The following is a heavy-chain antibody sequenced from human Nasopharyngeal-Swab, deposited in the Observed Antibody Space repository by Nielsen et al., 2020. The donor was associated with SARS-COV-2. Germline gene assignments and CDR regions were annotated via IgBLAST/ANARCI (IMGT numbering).Heavy chain of an antibody. V-gene: IGHV4-59*13. CDR2: IYYSGST. CDR3: ARESPAAGTAFDI. D-gene: IGHD6-13*01. Sequence: LRLSCTVSGGSISSYYWSWIRQPPGKGLEWIGYIYYSGSTNYNPSLKSRVTISVDTSKNQFSLKLSSVTAADTAVYYCARESPAAGTAFDIWGQGTMVTVSS. CDR1: GGSISSYY. J-gene: IGHJ3*02.